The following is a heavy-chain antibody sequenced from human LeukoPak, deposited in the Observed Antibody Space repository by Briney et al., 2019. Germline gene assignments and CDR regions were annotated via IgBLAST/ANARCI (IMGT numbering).Heavy chain of an antibody. V-gene: IGHV3-48*01. CDR2: ISVASNPI. CDR3: ARVGDGWYKYLDY. Sequence: GGSLRLSCVASGFSLTRDNFNWVRQAPGKGREWLSYISVASNPIYYADSVDGRFAVSRDNAKNSLYLQMSGLRAEDTAVYYCARVGDGWYKYLDYWGQGTLVTVSS. J-gene: IGHJ4*02. D-gene: IGHD6-19*01. CDR1: GFSLTRDN.